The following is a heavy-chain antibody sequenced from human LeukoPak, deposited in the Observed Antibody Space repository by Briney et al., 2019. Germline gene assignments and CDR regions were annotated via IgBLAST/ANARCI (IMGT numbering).Heavy chain of an antibody. CDR2: ISGSGGST. CDR1: GFTYSSYG. Sequence: GGSLRLSCAASGFTYSSYGMSWVRQAPGKGLEWVSAISGSGGSTYYADSVKGRFTISRDNSKNTLYLQMNSLRAEDTAVYYCAKGDKPVIAMVKFDYWGHGTLVTVSS. D-gene: IGHD5-18*01. V-gene: IGHV3-23*01. CDR3: AKGDKPVIAMVKFDY. J-gene: IGHJ4*01.